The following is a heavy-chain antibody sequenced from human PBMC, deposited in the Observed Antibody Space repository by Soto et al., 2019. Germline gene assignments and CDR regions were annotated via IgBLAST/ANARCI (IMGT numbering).Heavy chain of an antibody. Sequence: GASVKVSCKASGCTFTSYGISWVRQAPGQGLEWMGWISAYNGNTNYAQKLQGRVTMTTDTSTSTAYMELRSLRSDDTAVYYCARDYDILTGYHPDAFDIWGQGTMVTVSS. CDR2: ISAYNGNT. V-gene: IGHV1-18*01. CDR1: GCTFTSYG. CDR3: ARDYDILTGYHPDAFDI. D-gene: IGHD3-9*01. J-gene: IGHJ3*02.